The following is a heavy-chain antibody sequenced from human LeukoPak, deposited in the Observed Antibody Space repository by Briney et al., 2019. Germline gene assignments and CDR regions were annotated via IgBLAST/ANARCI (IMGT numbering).Heavy chain of an antibody. V-gene: IGHV3-23*01. D-gene: IGHD5-24*01. CDR2: ISGSGGST. Sequence: GGSLRLSGAGSGFTFRIYAMSWVRQAPGKGLEWVSAISGSGGSTYYADSVKGRFTISRDNSKNTLYLQMNSLRVEDTAVYYCAKPPYGRDVYNYFDYWGQGTPVTVSS. J-gene: IGHJ4*02. CDR1: GFTFRIYA. CDR3: AKPPYGRDVYNYFDY.